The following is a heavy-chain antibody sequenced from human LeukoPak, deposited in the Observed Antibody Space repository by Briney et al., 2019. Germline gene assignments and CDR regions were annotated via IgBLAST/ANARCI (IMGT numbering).Heavy chain of an antibody. Sequence: SETLSLTCTVSGGSISSSSYYWGWIRQPPGKGLEWIGSIFYSGSTYYNPSLKSRVTISVDTSKNQFSLKLSSVTAADTAVYYCAREGAAGTLRHFDYWGQGTLVTVSS. CDR1: GGSISSSSYY. D-gene: IGHD6-13*01. CDR2: IFYSGST. CDR3: AREGAAGTLRHFDY. V-gene: IGHV4-39*07. J-gene: IGHJ4*02.